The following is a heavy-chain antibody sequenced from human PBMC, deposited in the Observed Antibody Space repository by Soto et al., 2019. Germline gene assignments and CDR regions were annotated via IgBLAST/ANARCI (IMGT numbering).Heavy chain of an antibody. CDR1: GYTITSYA. CDR2: INAGNGNT. D-gene: IGHD3-10*01. CDR3: AIGGGVLWFGELFYLVY. J-gene: IGHJ4*02. V-gene: IGHV1-3*01. Sequence: ASAKVSCNASGYTITSYAMHWVRQAPGQRLEWMGWINAGNGNTKYSQTFQGRVTITRDTSASTAYMELSSMRSEYTAVYYCAIGGGVLWFGELFYLVYWGQGTLVTVSS.